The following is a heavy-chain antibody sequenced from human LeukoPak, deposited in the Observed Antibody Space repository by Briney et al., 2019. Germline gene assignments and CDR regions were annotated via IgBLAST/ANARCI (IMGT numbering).Heavy chain of an antibody. CDR3: ARGDYGDYSADWYFYL. D-gene: IGHD4-17*01. V-gene: IGHV1-69*01. CDR1: GGTFGTYG. CDR2: IIPIFGTV. Sequence: SVKVSCKASGGTFGTYGISWVRQAPRQGLEWMGGIIPIFGTVHYAQKFQGRVTITADESTTTGYMELSSLRSDDTAVYYCARGDYGDYSADWYFYLWGRGTLVIVSS. J-gene: IGHJ2*01.